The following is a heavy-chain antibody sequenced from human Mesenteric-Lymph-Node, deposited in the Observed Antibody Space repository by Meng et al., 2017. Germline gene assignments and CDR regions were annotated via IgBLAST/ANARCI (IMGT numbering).Heavy chain of an antibody. V-gene: IGHV4-39*01. CDR1: GGSISTSVYY. J-gene: IGHJ5*02. D-gene: IGHD6-19*01. Sequence: QPPLQESGPGLVKPSEARSLTCSVSGGSISTSVYYWGWIRQPPGKGLEWIGSIGHSGITYYTPSLKSRVTVSIDTSKSQFSLKLTSVTAADTAAYYCVRSSGWVRTGFDPWGQGTLVTVSS. CDR2: IGHSGIT. CDR3: VRSSGWVRTGFDP.